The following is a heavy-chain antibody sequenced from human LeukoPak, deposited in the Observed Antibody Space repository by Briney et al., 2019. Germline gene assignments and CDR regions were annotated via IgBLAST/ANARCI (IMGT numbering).Heavy chain of an antibody. V-gene: IGHV3-9*01. CDR2: ISCNSGSI. CDR1: GFTFAGYA. J-gene: IGHJ4*02. D-gene: IGHD4-17*01. CDR3: AKDLNGDYGFDY. Sequence: PGGSLRPSWAPSGFTFAGYAMPWVRQAPGKGLKWVSGISCNSGSIGYADSVKGRFTISRDNAKNSLYLQMNSLRAEDTALYYCAKDLNGDYGFDYWGQGTLVTVSS.